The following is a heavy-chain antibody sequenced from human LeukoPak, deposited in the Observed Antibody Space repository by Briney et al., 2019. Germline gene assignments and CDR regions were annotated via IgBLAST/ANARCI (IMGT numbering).Heavy chain of an antibody. Sequence: GASVKVSCKASGYTFTSYDINWVRQATGQGLEWMGWMNPNSGNTGYAQKFQGRVTMTRNTSISTAYMELSSLRTEDTAVYYCARGRDTVTTLDPWGQGTLVTVSS. V-gene: IGHV1-8*01. J-gene: IGHJ5*02. CDR2: MNPNSGNT. CDR1: GYTFTSYD. CDR3: ARGRDTVTTLDP. D-gene: IGHD4-11*01.